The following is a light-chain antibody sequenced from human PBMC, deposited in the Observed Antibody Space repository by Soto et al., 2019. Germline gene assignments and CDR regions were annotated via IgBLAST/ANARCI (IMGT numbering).Light chain of an antibody. J-gene: IGLJ2*01. Sequence: QSVLTQPASVSGSPGQSITISCTGTSSDVGGYNYVSWYQQHLGKAPKLMIYEVSNRPSGVSNRFSGSKSGNTASLTISGLQAEDEADYYCSSHTSSSTLVFGGGTKVTVL. V-gene: IGLV2-14*01. CDR1: SSDVGGYNY. CDR3: SSHTSSSTLV. CDR2: EVS.